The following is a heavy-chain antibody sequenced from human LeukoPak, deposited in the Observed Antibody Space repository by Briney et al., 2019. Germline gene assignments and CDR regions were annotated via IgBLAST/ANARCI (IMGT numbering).Heavy chain of an antibody. D-gene: IGHD6-19*01. CDR1: GYTFSSHD. J-gene: IGHJ4*02. V-gene: IGHV1-69*04. CDR3: ARETYGSGWAGVVY. CDR2: IIPILGTA. Sequence: GASVKVSCKASGYTFSSHDINWVRQAPGQGLEWMGRIIPILGTANYAQKFQGRVTFTADKSTSTAYMELSSLRSEDTAVYYCARETYGSGWAGVVYWGQGTLVTVSS.